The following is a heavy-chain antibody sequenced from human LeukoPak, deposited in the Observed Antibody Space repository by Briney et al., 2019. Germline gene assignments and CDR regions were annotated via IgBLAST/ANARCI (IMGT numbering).Heavy chain of an antibody. CDR3: ATLMPGIAVAGYYFDY. Sequence: GGSLRLSCAASGFTFSSYAMSWVRQAPGKGLEWVSAICGSGGSTYYADSVKGRFTISRDNSKNTLYLQMNSLRAEDTAVYYCATLMPGIAVAGYYFDYWGQGTLVTVSS. CDR2: ICGSGGST. V-gene: IGHV3-23*01. J-gene: IGHJ4*02. D-gene: IGHD6-19*01. CDR1: GFTFSSYA.